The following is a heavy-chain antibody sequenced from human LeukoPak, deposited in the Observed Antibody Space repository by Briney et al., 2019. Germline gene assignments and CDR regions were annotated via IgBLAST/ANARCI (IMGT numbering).Heavy chain of an antibody. CDR1: GFTFSSYA. V-gene: IGHV3-23*01. CDR3: AKARGATYGTYYFDY. Sequence: GGSLRLSCAASGFTFSSYAMNWVRQAPGKGLEWVSISGSGGDTYYAESVKGRFTISRDNSKNTLDLQMNSLRAEGTAVYYCAKARGATYGTYYFDYWGQGTLVTVSS. J-gene: IGHJ4*02. D-gene: IGHD4/OR15-4a*01. CDR2: ISGSGGDT.